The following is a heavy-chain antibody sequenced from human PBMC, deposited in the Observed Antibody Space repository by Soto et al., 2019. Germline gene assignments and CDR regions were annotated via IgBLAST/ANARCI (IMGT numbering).Heavy chain of an antibody. V-gene: IGHV1-18*04. J-gene: IGHJ4*02. Sequence: QVQLVQSGAEVKKPGASVKVSCKASGYTFTSYGISWVRQAPGQGLEWMGWISAYNGNTNYAQKLQGRVTMTTDTSTSTAYMELRSLRSDDTAVYYCATARRLRFLEWLSLDYWGQGTLVTVSS. CDR3: ATARRLRFLEWLSLDY. CDR1: GYTFTSYG. CDR2: ISAYNGNT. D-gene: IGHD3-3*01.